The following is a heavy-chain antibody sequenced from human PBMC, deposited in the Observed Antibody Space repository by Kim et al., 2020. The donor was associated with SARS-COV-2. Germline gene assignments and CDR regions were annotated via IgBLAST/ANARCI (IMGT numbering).Heavy chain of an antibody. Sequence: SETLSLTCTVSGGSISSYYWSWIRQPPGKGLEWIGYIYYSGSTNYNPSLKSRVTISVDTSKNQFSLKLSSVTAADTAVYYCAKHVLSRTPYGSGSYGDRHFDIWGQGTMVTVSS. D-gene: IGHD3-10*01. V-gene: IGHV4-59*08. CDR3: AKHVLSRTPYGSGSYGDRHFDI. CDR2: IYYSGST. CDR1: GGSISSYY. J-gene: IGHJ3*02.